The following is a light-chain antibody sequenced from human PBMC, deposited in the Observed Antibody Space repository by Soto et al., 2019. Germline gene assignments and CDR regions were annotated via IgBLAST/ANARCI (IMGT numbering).Light chain of an antibody. Sequence: EIVLTQSPGTLSLSPGERATLSCRASQSVAGSYLAWYQQKPGQAPRLLIYGASSRATGILDRFSGSGSGTDFTLTISRLEPEDFAVYYCQQYGSSPQIFGGGTKVEIK. CDR3: QQYGSSPQI. V-gene: IGKV3-20*01. CDR1: QSVAGSY. J-gene: IGKJ4*01. CDR2: GAS.